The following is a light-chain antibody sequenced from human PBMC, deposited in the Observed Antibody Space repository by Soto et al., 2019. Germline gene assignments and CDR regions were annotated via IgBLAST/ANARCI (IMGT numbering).Light chain of an antibody. CDR2: GAS. Sequence: EIVLTQSPGTLSLSPGERATLSCRASQSFSSSYLAWYQQKPGQAPRLLIYGASSRATGIPDRFSGSGSGTDFTLTISSLEPEDFAVYYCQHYGSALFTLGPGTKVYVK. CDR3: QHYGSALFT. CDR1: QSFSSSY. V-gene: IGKV3-20*01. J-gene: IGKJ3*01.